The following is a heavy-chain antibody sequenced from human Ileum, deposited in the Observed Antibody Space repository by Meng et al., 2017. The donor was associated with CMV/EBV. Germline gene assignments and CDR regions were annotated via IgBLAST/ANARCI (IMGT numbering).Heavy chain of an antibody. CDR3: ARGWIRTPDS. J-gene: IGHJ5*01. CDR2: IIHGGSA. Sequence: VHLHPGGAGLLDSLDSLSLSCALYSGSVRDAHWNWLRQSPGRGLEWIGEIIHGGSASYNPSPDGRFTMSTDASKNQVSLKLRSVTAADTGVYYCARGWIRTPDSWGQGTLVTVSS. CDR1: SGSVRDAH. V-gene: IGHV4-34*01. D-gene: IGHD4-23*01.